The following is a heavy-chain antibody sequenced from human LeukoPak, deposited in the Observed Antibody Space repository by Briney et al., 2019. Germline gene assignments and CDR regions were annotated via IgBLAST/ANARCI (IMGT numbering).Heavy chain of an antibody. CDR1: GVSISSYY. D-gene: IGHD6-13*01. V-gene: IGHV4-59*12. J-gene: IGHJ2*01. Sequence: SETLSLTCTVSGVSISSYYWSWIRQPPGKGLEWIGYIYYSGSTNYNPSLKSRVTISVDTSKNQFSLKLNSVTAADTAVYYCARVSSSWYQDWYFDLWGRGTLVTVSS. CDR3: ARVSSSWYQDWYFDL. CDR2: IYYSGST.